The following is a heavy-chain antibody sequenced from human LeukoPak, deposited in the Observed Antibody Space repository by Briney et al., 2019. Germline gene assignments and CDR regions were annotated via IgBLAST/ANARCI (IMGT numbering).Heavy chain of an antibody. CDR2: ISYDGSNK. J-gene: IGHJ4*02. D-gene: IGHD3-10*01. CDR3: ASAKDQLLWFGEPLDY. Sequence: PGRSLRLSCAASGFTFSSYGMHWVRQAPGKGLEWVAVISYDGSNKYYAGSVKGRFTISRDNSKITLYLQMNSLRAEDTAVYYCASAKDQLLWFGEPLDYWGQGTLVTVSS. V-gene: IGHV3-30*03. CDR1: GFTFSSYG.